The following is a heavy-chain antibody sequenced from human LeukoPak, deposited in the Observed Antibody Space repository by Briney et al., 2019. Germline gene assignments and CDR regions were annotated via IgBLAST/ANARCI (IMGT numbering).Heavy chain of an antibody. CDR2: INAGNGHT. Sequence: ASVKVSCKTSAYSFTPYAMHWVRQAPGQRLEWMGWINAGNGHTKYSQEFQGRLTITRDTSANTVYMDLSSLRSEDTAVYYCARCSSSCLGPYNWFDPWGQGTLVTVSS. D-gene: IGHD6-13*01. V-gene: IGHV1-3*03. J-gene: IGHJ5*02. CDR3: ARCSSSCLGPYNWFDP. CDR1: AYSFTPYA.